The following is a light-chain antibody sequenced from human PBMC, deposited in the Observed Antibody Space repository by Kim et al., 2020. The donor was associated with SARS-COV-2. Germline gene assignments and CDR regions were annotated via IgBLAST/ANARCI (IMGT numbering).Light chain of an antibody. V-gene: IGLV3-19*01. CDR2: TEN. J-gene: IGLJ3*02. Sequence: VGQTTSISPQGPCPPIYCSCSDQQQPAQASVAVLQTENITPPGIPDRFSGSSSGNTASLTITGAQAEDEADYYCNSRDSSCNLLVFGGGTQLTVL. CDR3: NSRDSSCNLLV. CDR1: CPPIYC.